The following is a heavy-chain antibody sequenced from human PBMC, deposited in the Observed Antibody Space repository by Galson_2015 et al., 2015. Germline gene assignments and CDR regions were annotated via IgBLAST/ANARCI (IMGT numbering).Heavy chain of an antibody. Sequence: SETLSLTCTVSGGSISSSSYYWGWIRQPPGKGLEWIGYIYYSGSTNYNPSLKSRVTISVDTSKNQFSLKLSSVTAADTAVYYCARGGVGATAVPPYYWGQGTLVTVSS. CDR2: IYYSGST. J-gene: IGHJ4*02. D-gene: IGHD1-26*01. V-gene: IGHV4-61*05. CDR1: GGSISSSSYY. CDR3: ARGGVGATAVPPYY.